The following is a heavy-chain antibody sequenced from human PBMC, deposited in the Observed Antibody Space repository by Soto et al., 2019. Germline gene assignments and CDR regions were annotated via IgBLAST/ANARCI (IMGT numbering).Heavy chain of an antibody. Sequence: QVQLVQSGAEEKKPGASVKVSCKASGYTFTSYAVHWVRQAPGQRLEWMGWINAGNGDTKYSQNFQGRVTITKDTYASTDYIELSSLRSEDTAVYCCASVGRRGVPPDNSFDPLGQGTLVTVSS. V-gene: IGHV1-3*05. D-gene: IGHD3-10*01. CDR1: GYTFTSYA. CDR2: INAGNGDT. J-gene: IGHJ5*02. CDR3: ASVGRRGVPPDNSFDP.